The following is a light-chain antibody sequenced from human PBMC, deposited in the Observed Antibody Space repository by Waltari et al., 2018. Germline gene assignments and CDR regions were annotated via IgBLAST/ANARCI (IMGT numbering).Light chain of an antibody. V-gene: IGKV1-5*03. Sequence: DIQMTQSPSSLSASVGDTVTITCRASQSISNWLDWYQQKPGKAPKLLIYKASSLQGGVPSRFRGSGSGTEFTLTISSLQPEDFATYYCLQYSSSPYNFGQGTKVEIK. CDR2: KAS. CDR3: LQYSSSPYN. J-gene: IGKJ2*01. CDR1: QSISNW.